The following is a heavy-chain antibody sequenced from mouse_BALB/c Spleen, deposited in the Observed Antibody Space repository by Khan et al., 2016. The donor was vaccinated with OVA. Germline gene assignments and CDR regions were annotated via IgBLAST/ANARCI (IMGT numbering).Heavy chain of an antibody. Sequence: VQLKQSGADLVRPGASVKLSCKTSGYIFTSYWIHWVKQRSGQGLEWIARIYPGTGSTYYNEKFKGKATLTADKSSSTVYMQFSSRKYEDSAVSFCAPNHGSTCYFDYWGQGTTLTVSS. V-gene: IGHV1S132*01. J-gene: IGHJ2*01. D-gene: IGHD1-1*01. CDR1: GYIFTSYW. CDR3: APNHGSTCYFDY. CDR2: IYPGTGST.